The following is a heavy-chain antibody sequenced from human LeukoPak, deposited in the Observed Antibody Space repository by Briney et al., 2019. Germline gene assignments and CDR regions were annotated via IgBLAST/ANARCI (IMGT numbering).Heavy chain of an antibody. Sequence: GGSLRLSCAASGFTFTDYWMHWVRQAPGKGLVWVSRINTDGSSTSYADSVKGRFTISRDNAKNTLYLQMISLRTEDTAVYYCARADGSVAGPPSGHWGQGTLVTVSS. CDR3: ARADGSVAGPPSGH. D-gene: IGHD6-19*01. CDR2: INTDGSST. J-gene: IGHJ4*02. CDR1: GFTFTDYW. V-gene: IGHV3-74*01.